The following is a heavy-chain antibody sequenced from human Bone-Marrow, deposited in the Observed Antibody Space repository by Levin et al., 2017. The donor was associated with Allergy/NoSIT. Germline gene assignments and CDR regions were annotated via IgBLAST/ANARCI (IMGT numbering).Heavy chain of an antibody. CDR3: ARVSKEYSSSYGFDY. Sequence: GESLKISCKGSGYSFTSYWIGWVRQMPGKGLEWMGIIYPGDSDTRYSPSFQGQVTISADKSISTAYLQWSSLKASDTAMYYCARVSKEYSSSYGFDYWGQGTLVTVSS. CDR2: IYPGDSDT. V-gene: IGHV5-51*01. CDR1: GYSFTSYW. D-gene: IGHD6-6*01. J-gene: IGHJ4*02.